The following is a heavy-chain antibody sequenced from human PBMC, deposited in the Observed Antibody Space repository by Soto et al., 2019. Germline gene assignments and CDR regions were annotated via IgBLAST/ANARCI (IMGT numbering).Heavy chain of an antibody. D-gene: IGHD3-16*01. CDR1: GENFISYW. CDR3: ARRGSYYYGMDV. V-gene: IGHV5-51*01. CDR2: IYPGDSDT. J-gene: IGHJ6*02. Sequence: GEPKRNSNRGSGENFISYWVGWVSQMPGKGLEWMGIIYPGDSDTRYSPSFQGQVTISADKSISTAYLQWSSLKASDTAMYYCARRGSYYYGMDVWGQGTTVTV.